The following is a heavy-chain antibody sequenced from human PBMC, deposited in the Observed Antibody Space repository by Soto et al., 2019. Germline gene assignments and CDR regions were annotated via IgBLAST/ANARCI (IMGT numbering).Heavy chain of an antibody. CDR3: ARGRGYYDFWSGHYQPYGMQV. D-gene: IGHD3-3*01. V-gene: IGHV4-34*01. CDR1: VGSFSGYY. Sequence: PSETLSLTCAFYVGSFSGYYWSCIRHPPGKWLEWIGEINHSGSTNYNPSLKSRVTISVDTSKNQFSLKLSSVTAADTAVYYCARGRGYYDFWSGHYQPYGMQVLGQGTTVTLSS. J-gene: IGHJ6*01. CDR2: INHSGST.